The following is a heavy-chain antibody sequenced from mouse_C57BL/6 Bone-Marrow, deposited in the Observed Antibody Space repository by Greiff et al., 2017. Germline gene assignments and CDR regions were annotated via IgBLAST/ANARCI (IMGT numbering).Heavy chain of an antibody. V-gene: IGHV1-26*01. J-gene: IGHJ2*01. CDR3: AWIYYGSSFDY. Sequence: VQLQQSGPELVKPGASVKISCKASGYTFTDYYMNWVKQSHGKSLEWIGDINPNNGGTSYNQKFKGKATLTVDKSSSTAYMELRSLTSEDSAVYYCAWIYYGSSFDYWGQGTTLTVSS. CDR2: INPNNGGT. CDR1: GYTFTDYY. D-gene: IGHD1-1*01.